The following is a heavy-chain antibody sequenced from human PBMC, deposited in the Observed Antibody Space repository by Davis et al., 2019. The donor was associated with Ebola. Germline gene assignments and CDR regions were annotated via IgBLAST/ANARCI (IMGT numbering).Heavy chain of an antibody. V-gene: IGHV1-46*01. D-gene: IGHD3-22*01. J-gene: IGHJ6*02. CDR3: ARGSRRDLTMIVVNYYYGMDV. CDR2: INPSGGST. Sequence: AASVKVSCKASGGTFSSYAISWVRQAPGQGLEWMGIINPSGGSTSYAQKFQGRVTMTRDTSTGTVYMELSSLRSEDTAVYYCARGSRRDLTMIVVNYYYGMDVWGQGTTVTVSS. CDR1: GGTFSSYA.